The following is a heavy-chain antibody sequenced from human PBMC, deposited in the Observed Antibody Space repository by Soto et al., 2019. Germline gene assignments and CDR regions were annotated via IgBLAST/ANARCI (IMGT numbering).Heavy chain of an antibody. CDR2: IRSKAYGGTT. Sequence: GGSLRLSCTASGFTFGDYAMSWFRQAPGKGLEWVGFIRSKAYGGTTEYAASVKGRFTISRDDSKSIAYLQMNSLKTEDTAVYYCTRENPRIITISDFSHYYYGMDVWGQGTTVTVSS. CDR3: TRENPRIITISDFSHYYYGMDV. J-gene: IGHJ6*02. D-gene: IGHD3-9*01. V-gene: IGHV3-49*03. CDR1: GFTFGDYA.